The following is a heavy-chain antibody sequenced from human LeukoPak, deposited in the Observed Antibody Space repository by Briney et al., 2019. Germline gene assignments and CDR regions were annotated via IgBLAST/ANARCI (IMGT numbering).Heavy chain of an antibody. V-gene: IGHV3-9*01. CDR3: AKGIEHYYDSSGYYHDAFDI. J-gene: IGHJ3*02. CDR1: GFTFDDYA. Sequence: GGSLRLSCAASGFTFDDYAMHWVRQAPGKGLEWVSGISWNSGSIGYADSVKGRFTISRDNAKNSLYLQMNSLRAEDTALYYCAKGIEHYYDSSGYYHDAFDIWGQGTMVTVSS. CDR2: ISWNSGSI. D-gene: IGHD3-22*01.